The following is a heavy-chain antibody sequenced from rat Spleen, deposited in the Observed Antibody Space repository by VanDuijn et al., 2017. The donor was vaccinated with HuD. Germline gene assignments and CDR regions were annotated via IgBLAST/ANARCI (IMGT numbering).Heavy chain of an antibody. V-gene: IGHV5-19*01. CDR1: GFTFSNYG. Sequence: EVQLVESGGGLVQPGRSLKLSCAASGFTFSNYGMHWIRQAPTKGLEWVASISISGGSTYYRDSVKGRFTLPRDNAKSTLYLQMDSLRSEDTATYYCATAGTRVSRFAYWGQGTLVTVSS. CDR3: ATAGTRVSRFAY. CDR2: ISISGGST. D-gene: IGHD1-4*01. J-gene: IGHJ3*01.